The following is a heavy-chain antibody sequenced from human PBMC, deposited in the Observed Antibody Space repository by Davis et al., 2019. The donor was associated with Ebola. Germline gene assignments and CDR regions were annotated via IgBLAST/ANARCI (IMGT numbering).Heavy chain of an antibody. Sequence: PGGSLRLSCAASGFSFSTHSMHWVRQPPGKGPEWVAVMSYGGYSAFYTDSVRGRFTISRDDSKNTLYLQMNSLRAEDTALYSCTKGDLDYSSSPFDYWGQGTLVTVSS. CDR2: MSYGGYSA. CDR1: GFSFSTHS. J-gene: IGHJ4*02. V-gene: IGHV3-30-3*01. CDR3: TKGDLDYSSSPFDY. D-gene: IGHD3-22*01.